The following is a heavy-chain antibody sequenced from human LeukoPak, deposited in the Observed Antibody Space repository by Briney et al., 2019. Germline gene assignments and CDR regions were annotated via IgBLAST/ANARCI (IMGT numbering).Heavy chain of an antibody. Sequence: SETLSLTCTVSGGSISSSSYYWGWIRQPPGKGLEWIGSIYYSGSTYYNPSLKSRVTISVDTSKNQFSLKLSSVTAADTAVYYCASLIFGVRFDYWGQGTLVTVSS. CDR1: GGSISSSSYY. D-gene: IGHD3-3*01. J-gene: IGHJ4*02. CDR2: IYYSGST. V-gene: IGHV4-39*07. CDR3: ASLIFGVRFDY.